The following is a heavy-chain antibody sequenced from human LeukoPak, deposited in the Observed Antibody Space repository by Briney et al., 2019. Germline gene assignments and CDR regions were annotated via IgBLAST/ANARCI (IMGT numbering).Heavy chain of an antibody. Sequence: SETLSLTCAVYGGSFSGYYWSWIRQPPGRGLEWIGEINHSGSTNYNPSLKSRVTISLDTSKNQFSLKLNSVTAADTAVYYCAAGRLQMRAWGQGTLVTVSS. V-gene: IGHV4-34*01. CDR1: GGSFSGYY. D-gene: IGHD5-24*01. CDR3: AAGRLQMRA. J-gene: IGHJ4*02. CDR2: INHSGST.